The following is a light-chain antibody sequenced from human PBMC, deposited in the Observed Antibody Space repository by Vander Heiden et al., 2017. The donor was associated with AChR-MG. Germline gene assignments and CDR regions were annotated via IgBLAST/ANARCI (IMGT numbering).Light chain of an antibody. V-gene: IGKV3-11*01. CDR1: LNVANY. CDR2: DAS. CDR3: QQRNNWPQS. J-gene: IGKJ4*01. Sequence: IVLTQSPATLSLSPGERATLSCRASLNVANYLSWYQQRPGQSPRLLIYDASNRASGIPARFSGSGSGTEFTLTISSLEPEDSAVYYCQQRNNWPQSFGGGTKMDIK.